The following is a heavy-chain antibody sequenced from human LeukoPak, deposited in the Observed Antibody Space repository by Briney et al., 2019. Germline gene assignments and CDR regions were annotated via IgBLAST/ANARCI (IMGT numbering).Heavy chain of an antibody. Sequence: ASVKVSCKASGGTFSSYAISWVRQAPGQGLEWMGIINPSGGSTSYAQKFQGRVTMTRDTSTSTAYMELSSLRSEDTAVYYCARLTRTVDAFDIWGQGTMVAVSS. V-gene: IGHV1-46*01. CDR1: GGTFSSYA. J-gene: IGHJ3*02. CDR3: ARLTRTVDAFDI. D-gene: IGHD3-10*01. CDR2: INPSGGST.